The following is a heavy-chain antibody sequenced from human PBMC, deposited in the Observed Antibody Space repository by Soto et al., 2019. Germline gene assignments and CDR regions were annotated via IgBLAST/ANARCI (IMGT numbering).Heavy chain of an antibody. CDR3: ARVRGTRITRIVGMGFDY. D-gene: IGHD3-22*01. Sequence: QVQLQQWGAGLLKPSETLSLTCAVYGGSFSGYYWSWSRQPPGQGMEWIGEINHSGSTNYTPSLKSRVTISVDTSKSQFSLKLRSVTAADPAVYYFARVRGTRITRIVGMGFDYWGQGTLVTVSS. CDR2: INHSGST. V-gene: IGHV4-34*01. CDR1: GGSFSGYY. J-gene: IGHJ4*02.